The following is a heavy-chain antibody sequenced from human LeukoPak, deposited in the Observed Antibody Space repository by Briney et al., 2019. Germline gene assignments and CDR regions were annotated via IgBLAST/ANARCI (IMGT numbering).Heavy chain of an antibody. V-gene: IGHV1-46*01. CDR3: ARDPRHDDFWSRFDP. J-gene: IGHJ5*02. CDR2: INPSGGST. CDR1: GYTFTSYY. D-gene: IGHD3-3*01. Sequence: ASVKVSCKASGYTFTSYYMHWVRQAPGQGLEWMGIINPSGGSTSYAQKFQGRVTMTRDTSTSTVYMELSSLRSEDTAVYYCARDPRHDDFWSRFDPWGQGTLVTVSS.